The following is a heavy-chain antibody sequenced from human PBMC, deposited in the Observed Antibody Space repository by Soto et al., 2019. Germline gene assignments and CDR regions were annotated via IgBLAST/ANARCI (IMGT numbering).Heavy chain of an antibody. D-gene: IGHD3-3*01. Sequence: ASVKVSCKASGYTFTSYGFSWVRLAPGQGLEWLGWISIYNGNTNYAQKFQGRVTMTTDTSTSTAYMELRSLRSDDTAMYYCARYRDDFWSGYYSDYWGQGTLVTVSS. V-gene: IGHV1-18*01. CDR2: ISIYNGNT. J-gene: IGHJ4*02. CDR3: ARYRDDFWSGYYSDY. CDR1: GYTFTSYG.